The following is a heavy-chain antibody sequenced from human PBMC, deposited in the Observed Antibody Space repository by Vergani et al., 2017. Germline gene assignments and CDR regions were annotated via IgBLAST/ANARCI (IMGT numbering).Heavy chain of an antibody. Sequence: VELLESGGGLAQPGGSLRVSCSGSGFRVTTYYMSWVRQAPGKGLEWVSVIKSDGRTSYAESVRGRFTISRDTSRNAVYLQMNILRVEDTGVYYCTRSECSGTTCYGHYFDLWGHGILVTVSS. V-gene: IGHV3-66*02. CDR1: GFRVTTYY. CDR3: TRSECSGTTCYGHYFDL. J-gene: IGHJ4*01. CDR2: IKSDGRT. D-gene: IGHD2-15*01.